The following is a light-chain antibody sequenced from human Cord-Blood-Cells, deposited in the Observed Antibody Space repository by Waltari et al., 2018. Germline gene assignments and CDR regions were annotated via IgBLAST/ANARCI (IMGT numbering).Light chain of an antibody. CDR2: DVS. Sequence: QSALTQPRPASGSPGQSATTSCTGTSSDVGCYKYVSWYPQPPGKAPKLMIYDVSKRPSGVPYRFSGSSSGNTASLTISGLQAEDEADYYCCSYAGSYTWVFGGGTKLTVL. CDR1: SSDVGCYKY. J-gene: IGLJ3*02. V-gene: IGLV2-11*01. CDR3: CSYAGSYTWV.